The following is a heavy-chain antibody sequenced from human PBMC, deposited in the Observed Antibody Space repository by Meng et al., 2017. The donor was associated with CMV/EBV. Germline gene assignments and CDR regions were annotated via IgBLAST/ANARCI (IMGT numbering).Heavy chain of an antibody. CDR1: GCSISSYY. D-gene: IGHD3-22*01. J-gene: IGHJ4*02. Sequence: RLQGPGPGLVKPSETLSLPCTVSGCSISSYYWSWIRQPAGKGLEWIGRIYTSGRTNYNPSLKSRVTMSVDTSKNQFSLKLSSVTAADTAVYYCARGGLYYYDSSGHFDYWGQGTLVTVSS. CDR2: IYTSGRT. CDR3: ARGGLYYYDSSGHFDY. V-gene: IGHV4-4*07.